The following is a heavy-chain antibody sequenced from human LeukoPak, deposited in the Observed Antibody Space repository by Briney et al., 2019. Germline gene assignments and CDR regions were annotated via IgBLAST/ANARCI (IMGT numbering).Heavy chain of an antibody. CDR1: GGSFSGYY. CDR2: INHSGST. CDR3: ARYSGGNSDDAFDI. J-gene: IGHJ3*02. D-gene: IGHD4-23*01. V-gene: IGHV4-34*01. Sequence: PSETLSLTCAVYGGSFSGYYWSWIRQPPGKGLEWIGEINHSGSTNYNPSLKSRVTISVDTSKNQFSLKLSSVTAADTAMYSCARYSGGNSDDAFDIWGQGTMVTVSS.